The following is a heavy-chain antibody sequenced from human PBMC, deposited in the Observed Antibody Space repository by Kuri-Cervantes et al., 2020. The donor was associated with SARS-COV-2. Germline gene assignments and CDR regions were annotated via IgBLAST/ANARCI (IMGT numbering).Heavy chain of an antibody. J-gene: IGHJ3*02. CDR2: IYYSGST. CDR3: ARASEGAFDI. Sequence: SETLSLTCTVSGGSISSSSYYWGWTRQPPGKGLEWIGSIYYSGSTNYNPSLKSRVTISVDTSKNQFSLKLSSVTAADTAVYYCARASEGAFDIWGQGTMVTVSS. V-gene: IGHV4-39*07. CDR1: GGSISSSSYY.